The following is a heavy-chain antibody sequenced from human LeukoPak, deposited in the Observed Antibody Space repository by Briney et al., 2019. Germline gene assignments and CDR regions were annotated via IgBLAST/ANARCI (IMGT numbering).Heavy chain of an antibody. CDR2: IYYSGST. D-gene: IGHD3-10*02. CDR3: ARAVSSLYVEGGGLYYFDY. V-gene: IGHV4-59*01. J-gene: IGHJ4*02. Sequence: PSETLSLTCTVSGGSISSYYWSWIRQPPGKGLEWIGYIYYSGSTNYNPSLKSRVTISVDTSKNQFSLKLSSVTAADTAVYYCARAVSSLYVEGGGLYYFDYWGQGTLVTVSS. CDR1: GGSISSYY.